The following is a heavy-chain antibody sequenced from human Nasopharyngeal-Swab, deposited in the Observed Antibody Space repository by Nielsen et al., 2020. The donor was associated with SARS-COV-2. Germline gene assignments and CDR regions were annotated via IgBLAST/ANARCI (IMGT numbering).Heavy chain of an antibody. CDR3: AQTTYSGYFDY. Sequence: SETLSLTCAVSGGSISSSNWWSWVRQPPGKGLEWIGEIYRSGSTNYNPSLKSRVTISVDKSKNQFSLKLSSVTAADTAVYYCAQTTYSGYFDYWGQGTRVTVSS. V-gene: IGHV4-4*02. J-gene: IGHJ4*02. CDR1: GGSISSSNW. CDR2: IYRSGST. D-gene: IGHD2-15*01.